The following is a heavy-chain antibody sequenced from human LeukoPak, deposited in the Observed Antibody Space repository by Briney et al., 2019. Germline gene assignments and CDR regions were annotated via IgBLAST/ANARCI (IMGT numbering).Heavy chain of an antibody. J-gene: IGHJ4*02. CDR3: ARATAAPSSYYFDH. Sequence: SEALSLTCSVSGGSIRSSHSFWGWIRQPLGKGLEWIATIYENGNTYYSPSLKSRVTISVDTSNNEFSLNLNSVTAADTAMYYCARATAAPSSYYFDHWGQGTLVTVSS. V-gene: IGHV4-39*07. CDR2: IYENGNT. D-gene: IGHD6-25*01. CDR1: GGSIRSSHSF.